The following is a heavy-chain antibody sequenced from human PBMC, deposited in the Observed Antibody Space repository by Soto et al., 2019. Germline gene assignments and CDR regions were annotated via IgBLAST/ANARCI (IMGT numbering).Heavy chain of an antibody. D-gene: IGHD7-27*01. J-gene: IGHJ3*02. V-gene: IGHV5-51*07. CDR3: ARGRTELGIRRDAFDI. CDR1: EDSSTRCS. CDR2: IYPGDSDT. Sequence: RVAEDSSTRCSPGREQKMPEKGREWMGIIYPGDSDTRYSPSFQGQVTISADKSISTAYLQWGSLKASDTAMYYCARGRTELGIRRDAFDIWGQGTMVTVSS.